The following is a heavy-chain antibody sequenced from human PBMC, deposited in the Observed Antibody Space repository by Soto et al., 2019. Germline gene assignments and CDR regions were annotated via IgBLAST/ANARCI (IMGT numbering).Heavy chain of an antibody. CDR3: ARSVAARPYYFYYMDV. CDR1: GCRGRVSS. CDR2: IYSDGGT. J-gene: IGHJ6*03. Sequence: SGTPSLTPPLPGCRGRVSSLCWVWEAPRKGRELIGYIYSDGGTNYNPSLKSRVTISLDTSINQFSLKLSSLTAADTAVYYCARSVAARPYYFYYMDVWGKGTTVTVSS. V-gene: IGHV4-4*08. D-gene: IGHD6-6*01.